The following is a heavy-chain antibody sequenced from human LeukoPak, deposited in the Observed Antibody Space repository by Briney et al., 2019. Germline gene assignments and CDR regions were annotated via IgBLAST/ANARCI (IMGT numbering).Heavy chain of an antibody. J-gene: IGHJ4*02. CDR3: ARTHSARALTGYFDY. D-gene: IGHD1-26*01. CDR2: ISYDGSNK. Sequence: GGSLRLSCAASGFTFSSYAMHWVRQAPGKGLEWVAVISYDGSNKYYADSVKGRFTISRDNSNNTLYLQMNSLRAEDTAVYYCARTHSARALTGYFDYWGQGTLVTVSS. CDR1: GFTFSSYA. V-gene: IGHV3-30*04.